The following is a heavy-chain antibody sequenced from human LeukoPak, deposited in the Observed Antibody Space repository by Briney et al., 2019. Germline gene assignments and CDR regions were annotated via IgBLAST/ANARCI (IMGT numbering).Heavy chain of an antibody. V-gene: IGHV1-69*05. J-gene: IGHJ4*02. D-gene: IGHD2-15*01. CDR1: GGTFTSYA. CDR3: ARVGLGYCSGGSCPDY. CDR2: IIPIFGTA. Sequence: ASVKLSCKASGGTFTSYAISWVRQAPGQGLEWMGGIIPIFGTANYAQKFQGRVTITTDESTSTAYMELSSLRSEDTAVYYCARVGLGYCSGGSCPDYWGQGTLVTVSS.